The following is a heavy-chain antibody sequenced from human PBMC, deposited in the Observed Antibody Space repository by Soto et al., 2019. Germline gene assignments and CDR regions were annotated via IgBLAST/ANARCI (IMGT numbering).Heavy chain of an antibody. D-gene: IGHD2-8*01. CDR2: IYSGGST. CDR3: ARHGSTYGVASFDY. V-gene: IGHV3-66*04. Sequence: EVQLVESGGGLVQPGGSLRLSCAASGVTVSSNYMSWVRQAPGKGLEWVSVIYSGGSTYYADSVKGRFTISRDNSKNTLSLPMTRLTAADTAVYYCARHGSTYGVASFDYCVQGTLVTVSS. J-gene: IGHJ4*02. CDR1: GVTVSSNY.